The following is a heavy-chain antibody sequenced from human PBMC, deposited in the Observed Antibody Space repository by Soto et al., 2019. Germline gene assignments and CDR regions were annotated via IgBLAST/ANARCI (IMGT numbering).Heavy chain of an antibody. V-gene: IGHV3-30*18. CDR3: AKDRSWSAVAGDY. CDR1: GFTFSSYG. CDR2: ISYDGSNK. D-gene: IGHD6-19*01. J-gene: IGHJ4*02. Sequence: QVQLVESGGGVVQPGRSLRLSCAASGFTFSSYGMHWVRQAPGKGLEWVAVISYDGSNKYYADSVKGRFTISRDNSKNTLYLQMNSLRAEDTAVYYCAKDRSWSAVAGDYWGQGTLVTVSS.